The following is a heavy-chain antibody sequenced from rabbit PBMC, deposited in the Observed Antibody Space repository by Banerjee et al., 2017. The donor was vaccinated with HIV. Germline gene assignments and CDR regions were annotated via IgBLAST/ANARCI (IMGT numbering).Heavy chain of an antibody. CDR3: ARDLAGVIGWNFNL. CDR1: GFDFSSNA. CDR2: INTSSGNI. D-gene: IGHD4-1*01. V-gene: IGHV1S45*01. J-gene: IGHJ4*01. Sequence: QEQLEESGGGLVQPEGSLTLTCKASGFDFSSNAMCWVRQAPGKGLEWIACINTSSGNIVYASWAKGRFTISKASSTTVTLQMTSLTAADTATYFCARDLAGVIGWNFNLWGPGTLVTVS.